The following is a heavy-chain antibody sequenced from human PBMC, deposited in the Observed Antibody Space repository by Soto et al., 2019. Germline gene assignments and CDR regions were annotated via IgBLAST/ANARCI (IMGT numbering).Heavy chain of an antibody. CDR1: VFTGSSYA. Sequence: GSLRLSCAASVFTGSSYAMAWVRQAPGKGLEWVSGISGTGGTPYYADSVKGRFTISRDNSQTTLCLQMNSLRAEDTAVYYCARYCTNGVCYTNYYYGMDVWGQGTTVTVSS. J-gene: IGHJ6*02. V-gene: IGHV3-23*01. CDR2: ISGTGGTP. CDR3: ARYCTNGVCYTNYYYGMDV. D-gene: IGHD2-8*01.